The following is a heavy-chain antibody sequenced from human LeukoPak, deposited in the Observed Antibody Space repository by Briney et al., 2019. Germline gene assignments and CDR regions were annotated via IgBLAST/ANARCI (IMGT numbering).Heavy chain of an antibody. CDR3: ARQIEIFGVASYFDY. CDR2: IYYSGST. Sequence: SETLSLTCTVSGGSISSYYWSWIRQPPGKGLEWIGYIYYSGSTNYNPSLKSRVTISVDTSKNQFSLKLSSVTAADTAVYYCARQIEIFGVASYFDYWGQGTLVTVSS. J-gene: IGHJ4*02. CDR1: GGSISSYY. V-gene: IGHV4-59*01. D-gene: IGHD3-3*01.